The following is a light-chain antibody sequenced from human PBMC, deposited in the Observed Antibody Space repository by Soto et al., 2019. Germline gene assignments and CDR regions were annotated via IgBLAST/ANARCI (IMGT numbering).Light chain of an antibody. J-gene: IGLJ1*01. CDR2: EVS. CDR3: NSYTSKSTGV. CDR1: SSDVGGYNY. Sequence: QSVLTQPASVSGSPGQSITISCTGTSSDVGGYNYVSWYQQHPGKAPKLIIYEVSNRPSGVSNRFSGSKSGNTASLTIPGLQAEDEADYYCNSYTSKSTGVFGTGTKLTVL. V-gene: IGLV2-14*01.